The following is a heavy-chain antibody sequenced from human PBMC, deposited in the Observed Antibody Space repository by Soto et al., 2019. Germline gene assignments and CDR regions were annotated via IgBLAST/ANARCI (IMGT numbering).Heavy chain of an antibody. J-gene: IGHJ6*02. D-gene: IGHD1-26*01. CDR2: TYYRSKWYN. Sequence: PSQTLSLTCAISGDSVSSNSADWDWIRQSPSRGREWLGRTYYRSKWYNDYAVSVKSRITINQDTSKNQFSLQLNSVTPEDTAVYYCARDRDSCSYCHYYDHSDGLYVSSQRTTVPVS. V-gene: IGHV6-1*01. CDR1: GDSVSSNSAD. CDR3: ARDRDSCSYCHYYDHSDGLYV.